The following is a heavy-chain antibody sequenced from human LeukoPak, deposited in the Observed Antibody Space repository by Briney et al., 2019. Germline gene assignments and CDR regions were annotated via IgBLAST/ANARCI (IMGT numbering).Heavy chain of an antibody. Sequence: GGSLRLSCAASGFTFSSYGMHWVRQAPGKGLEWVAVISYDGSNKYYADSVKGRFTISRDNSKNTLYLHMNSLRAEDTAVYYCAKDMESAMDVWGQGTTVTVSS. V-gene: IGHV3-30*18. CDR2: ISYDGSNK. D-gene: IGHD1-1*01. CDR3: AKDMESAMDV. J-gene: IGHJ6*02. CDR1: GFTFSSYG.